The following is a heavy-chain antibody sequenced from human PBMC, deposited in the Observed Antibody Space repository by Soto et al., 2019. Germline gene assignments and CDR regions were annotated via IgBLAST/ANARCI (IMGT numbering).Heavy chain of an antibody. D-gene: IGHD6-25*01. CDR3: AVVDSTGNWFDP. J-gene: IGHJ5*02. CDR2: RYYVGTT. Sequence: QLSLQGSGPGRVKPSATLSPPGTFPGGSFSGSDSSWACLRQPPGKGLEFIGSRYYVGTTYYNPSLKSRVTISVDTSKNQFTLKLISVTAADTAVYYCAVVDSTGNWFDPWGEGALVTVSS. V-gene: IGHV4-39*01. CDR1: GGSFSGSDSS.